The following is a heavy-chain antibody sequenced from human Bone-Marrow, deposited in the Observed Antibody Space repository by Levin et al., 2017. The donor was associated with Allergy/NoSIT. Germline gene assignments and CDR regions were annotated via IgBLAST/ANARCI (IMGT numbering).Heavy chain of an antibody. CDR3: AKDFTGFPRAFDY. V-gene: IGHV3-9*01. Sequence: GGSLRLSCAASGFSFEDYAIHWVRQAPGKGLEWVSGISWNSGTIGYAESVKGRFTISRDNAKKSLSLQMNSLRTEDTALYYCAKDFTGFPRAFDYWGQGMLVTVSP. J-gene: IGHJ4*02. D-gene: IGHD2-8*02. CDR1: GFSFEDYA. CDR2: ISWNSGTI.